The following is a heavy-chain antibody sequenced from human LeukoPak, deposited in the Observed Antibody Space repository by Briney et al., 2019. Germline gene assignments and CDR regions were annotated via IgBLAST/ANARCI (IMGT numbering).Heavy chain of an antibody. Sequence: GASVKVSCRASGYTFTGYYMHWVRQAPGQGLEWMGWINPNSGGTNYAQKYQGRVTMTRDTSISTAYMELSRLRSDDTAVYYCAREGGGSYTFGYWGQGTLVTVSS. V-gene: IGHV1-2*02. CDR1: GYTFTGYY. J-gene: IGHJ4*02. CDR2: INPNSGGT. D-gene: IGHD1-26*01. CDR3: AREGGGSYTFGY.